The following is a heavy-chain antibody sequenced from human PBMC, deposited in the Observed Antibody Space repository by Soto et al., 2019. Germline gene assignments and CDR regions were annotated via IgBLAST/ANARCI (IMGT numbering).Heavy chain of an antibody. CDR1: GGTFSSDA. CDR2: VIPIFPKA. Sequence: QVRLVQSEAEVKKAGSSVKVSCKASGGTFSSDAVTWVRQAPGQGLEWMGGVIPIFPKANYAQKFQGRATISVDKSTSTVYIELKRLKSEDTAMYYCAICNYDSSGTGYLDSWGQGTMVNV. V-gene: IGHV1-69*06. CDR3: AICNYDSSGTGYLDS. D-gene: IGHD3-22*01. J-gene: IGHJ4*02.